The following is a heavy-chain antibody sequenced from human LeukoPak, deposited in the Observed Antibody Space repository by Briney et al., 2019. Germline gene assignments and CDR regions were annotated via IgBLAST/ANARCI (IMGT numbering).Heavy chain of an antibody. D-gene: IGHD4-23*01. V-gene: IGHV3-23*01. CDR2: ISGSGGST. Sequence: GGSLRLSCAASGFTFSSYAMSWVRQAPGKGLEWVSAISGSGGSTYYADSVKGRFTISRDDSKNTLYLQMNSLRAEDTAVYYCAKDYGYGGPEVYFDCWRQGTMVTVCS. CDR3: AKDYGYGGPEVYFDC. J-gene: IGHJ4*02. CDR1: GFTFSSYA.